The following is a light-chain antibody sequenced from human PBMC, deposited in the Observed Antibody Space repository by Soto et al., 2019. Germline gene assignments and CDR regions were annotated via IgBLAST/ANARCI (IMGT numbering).Light chain of an antibody. J-gene: IGLJ3*02. CDR3: CSYAGSYTLV. Sequence: QSVLTQPHSVSGSPGQSVTISCSGTSSDVGNYNYVSWYQHHPGKAPKLMIYDVTTRPSGVPDRFSGSKSGNTASLTISGLQAEDEADFYCCSYAGSYTLVFGGGTKLTVL. CDR2: DVT. V-gene: IGLV2-11*01. CDR1: SSDVGNYNY.